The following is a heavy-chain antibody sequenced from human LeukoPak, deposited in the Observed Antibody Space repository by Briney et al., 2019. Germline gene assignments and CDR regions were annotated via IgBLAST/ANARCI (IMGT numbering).Heavy chain of an antibody. V-gene: IGHV3-74*01. J-gene: IGHJ4*02. D-gene: IGHD3-16*01. CDR3: ARVAGGPEY. CDR2: INTDGTTT. CDR1: GFTLSNYL. Sequence: GGSLRVSCAASGFTLSNYLMHWVRQAPGKGLVWVSHINTDGTTTNYADSVKGRFTISRDSAKNTLYLQMNSLRGEDTAIYYCARVAGGPEYWGQGTLVTVSS.